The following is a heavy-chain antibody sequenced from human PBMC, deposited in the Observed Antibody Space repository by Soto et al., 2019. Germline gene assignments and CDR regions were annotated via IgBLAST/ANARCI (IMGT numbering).Heavy chain of an antibody. CDR3: AKDDYDFWSGFYYYGMDV. CDR1: GFTFSSYG. D-gene: IGHD3-3*01. V-gene: IGHV3-30*18. CDR2: ISYDGSNK. Sequence: GGSLRLSCAASGFTFSSYGMHWVRQAPGKGLEWVAVISYDGSNKYYADSVKGRFTISRDNSKNTLYLQMNSLRAEDTAVYYCAKDDYDFWSGFYYYGMDVWGQGTTVTVSS. J-gene: IGHJ6*02.